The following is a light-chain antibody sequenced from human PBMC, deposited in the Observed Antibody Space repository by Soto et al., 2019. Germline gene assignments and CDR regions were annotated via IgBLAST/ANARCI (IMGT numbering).Light chain of an antibody. CDR2: KAS. J-gene: IGKJ1*01. CDR1: QTISSW. V-gene: IGKV1-5*03. Sequence: DVQTNQSPSTLSGTVGDRVTITCRASQTISSWLAWYQQKPGKAPKLLIYKASTLKSGVPSRFSGSGSGTEFTLTISSLQPDDFATYYCQHYTSYSEPFGQGAIVAI. CDR3: QHYTSYSEP.